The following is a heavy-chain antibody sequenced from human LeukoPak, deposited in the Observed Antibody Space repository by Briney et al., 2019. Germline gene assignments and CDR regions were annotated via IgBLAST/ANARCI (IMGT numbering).Heavy chain of an antibody. CDR3: ARDKTRWGGSSSWPFDY. CDR2: IRYDGSNK. V-gene: IGHV3-30*02. Sequence: GGSLRLSCAASGFTFSSYGMHWVRQAPGKGLEWVAFIRYDGSNKYYADSVKGRFTISRDNSKNTLYLQMNSLRAEDTAVYYCARDKTRWGGSSSWPFDYWGQGTLVTVSS. CDR1: GFTFSSYG. D-gene: IGHD6-13*01. J-gene: IGHJ4*02.